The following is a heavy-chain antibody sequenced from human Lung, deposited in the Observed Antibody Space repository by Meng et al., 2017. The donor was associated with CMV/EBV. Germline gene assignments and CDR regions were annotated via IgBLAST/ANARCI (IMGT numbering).Heavy chain of an antibody. Sequence: ASXXVFXKTSGYTFTSYGISWVRQAPGQGLEWMGWISAYNGNTNYAQKPQGRVTMTTDTSTSTAYMELRSPRSDDTAVYYCARTYYDFWNEYGGMDVWGQGTTVTVSS. V-gene: IGHV1-18*01. CDR3: ARTYYDFWNEYGGMDV. D-gene: IGHD3-3*01. CDR2: ISAYNGNT. CDR1: GYTFTSYG. J-gene: IGHJ6*02.